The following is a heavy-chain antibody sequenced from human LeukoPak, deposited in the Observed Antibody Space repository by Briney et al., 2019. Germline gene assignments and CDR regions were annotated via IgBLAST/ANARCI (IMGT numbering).Heavy chain of an antibody. V-gene: IGHV4-4*07. CDR3: ARPDYDFWSGYNNWFDP. Sequence: SETLSLTCTVSGGSTSSYYWSWIRQPAGKGLEWIGRIYTSGSTNYNPSLKSRVTMSVDTSKNQFSLKLSSVTAADTAVYYCARPDYDFWSGYNNWFDPWGQGTLVTVSS. D-gene: IGHD3-3*01. CDR2: IYTSGST. CDR1: GGSTSSYY. J-gene: IGHJ5*02.